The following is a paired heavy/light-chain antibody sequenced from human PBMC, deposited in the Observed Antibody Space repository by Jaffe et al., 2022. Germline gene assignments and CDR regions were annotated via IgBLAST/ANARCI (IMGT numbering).Heavy chain of an antibody. CDR2: VHYTGST. D-gene: IGHD2-15*01. CDR3: ARSDDYYCSGDGCHTGRGVDAFDL. CDR1: GYSITSSHNY. Sequence: QVQLQESGPGLVKPSETLSLTCTVSGYSITSSHNYWSWIRQPPGKGLQWIGYVHYTGSTNYNPSLESRVTMSVDTSKNQFFLKVTSVTAADTAVYYCARSDDYYCSGDGCHTGRGVDAFDLWGRGTTVTVSA. J-gene: IGHJ3*01. V-gene: IGHV4-61*01.
Light chain of an antibody. CDR1: QSVSTN. Sequence: EIVMTQSPATLSVSPGERATLSCRASQSVSTNLAWYQQKRGQAPRLLIYGASTRAAGIPARFSGSGSGTEFTLTISGLQSEDFAVYYCQQYNNWWTFGQGTKVEIK. CDR3: QQYNNWWT. V-gene: IGKV3-15*01. CDR2: GAS. J-gene: IGKJ1*01.